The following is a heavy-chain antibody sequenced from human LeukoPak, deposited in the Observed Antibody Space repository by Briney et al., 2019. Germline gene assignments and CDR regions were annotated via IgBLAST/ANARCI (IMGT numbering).Heavy chain of an antibody. V-gene: IGHV1-46*01. Sequence: ASVKVSCKAFGYTFTSNYMHWVRQAPGQGPEWMGVISPSGGTTTYAQKFQGRVTLTRDMSTSTDYLELSSLRSEDTAVYYCARDNSVRDEAWWFNPWGRGTLVTVSS. D-gene: IGHD5-24*01. CDR3: ARDNSVRDEAWWFNP. CDR1: GYTFTSNY. CDR2: ISPSGGTT. J-gene: IGHJ5*02.